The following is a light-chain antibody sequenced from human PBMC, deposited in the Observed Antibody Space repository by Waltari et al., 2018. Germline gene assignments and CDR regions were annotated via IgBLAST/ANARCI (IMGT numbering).Light chain of an antibody. CDR1: SSDFGSYDL. J-gene: IGLJ1*01. CDR3: CSYAGVDTFYV. Sequence: QSALTQPASVSGSPGQAITIPCTGTSSDFGSYDLVPWYQQHPGKAPNLIIYEVNERPSGVSNRFSGSKSGNTASLTISGLQAEDEADYYCCSYAGVDTFYVFGTGTKVTVL. CDR2: EVN. V-gene: IGLV2-23*02.